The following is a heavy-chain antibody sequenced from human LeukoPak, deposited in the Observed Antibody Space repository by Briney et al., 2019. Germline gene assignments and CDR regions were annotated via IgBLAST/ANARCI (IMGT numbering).Heavy chain of an antibody. D-gene: IGHD3-22*01. J-gene: IGHJ4*02. CDR3: ARESSDSSDGSGYNLDC. V-gene: IGHV1-2*02. Sequence: ASVKVSCKSSGYTFTGYYIHWVRQAPGQGLEWMGWINPNSGGTNYAQKFQGRVTMTRDASITTAYMELSRLRYDDTAVYYCARESSDSSDGSGYNLDCWGQGTLVTVSS. CDR2: INPNSGGT. CDR1: GYTFTGYY.